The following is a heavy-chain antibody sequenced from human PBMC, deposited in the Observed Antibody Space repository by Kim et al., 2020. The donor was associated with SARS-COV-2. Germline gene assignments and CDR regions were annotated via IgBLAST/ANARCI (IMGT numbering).Heavy chain of an antibody. CDR2: FNPTNGNT. V-gene: IGHV1-46*03. D-gene: IGHD6-19*01. CDR3: TRMASSGSFEY. J-gene: IGHJ4*02. Sequence: ASVNVSCKASGFTFSNDYMHWVRQAPGQGLEWMGLFNPTNGNTWHAQKFQGRITMTGATSANTIYMELKNLKSDDAAVYYCTRMASSGSFEYWGQGTLVTVSS. CDR1: GFTFSNDY.